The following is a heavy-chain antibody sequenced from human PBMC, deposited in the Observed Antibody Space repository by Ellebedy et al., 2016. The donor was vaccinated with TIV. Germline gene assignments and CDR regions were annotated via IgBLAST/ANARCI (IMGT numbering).Heavy chain of an antibody. CDR2: IYTSGDT. V-gene: IGHV3-66*01. CDR1: GFSFNNGW. Sequence: PGGSLRLSCTSSGFSFNNGWMNRVRQPPGKGLEWVSIIYTSGDTYYADSVKGRFTLSRDNSKNTLYLQMNTLRTDDTAVYYCARGPNSDSWGQGTLVTVSS. J-gene: IGHJ5*01. CDR3: ARGPNSDS.